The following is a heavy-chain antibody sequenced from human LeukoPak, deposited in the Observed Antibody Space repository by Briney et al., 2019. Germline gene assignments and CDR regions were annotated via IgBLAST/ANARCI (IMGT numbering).Heavy chain of an antibody. J-gene: IGHJ3*02. V-gene: IGHV4-59*12. CDR1: GGSISSYY. CDR2: IYYSGST. D-gene: IGHD6-13*01. Sequence: KPSETLSLTCTVSGGSISSYYWSWIRQPPGKGLEWIGYIYYSGSTNYNPSLKSRVTISVDTSKNQFSLRLSSVTAADTAVYYCARAPYTSSWSDAFDIWGQGTMVTVSS. CDR3: ARAPYTSSWSDAFDI.